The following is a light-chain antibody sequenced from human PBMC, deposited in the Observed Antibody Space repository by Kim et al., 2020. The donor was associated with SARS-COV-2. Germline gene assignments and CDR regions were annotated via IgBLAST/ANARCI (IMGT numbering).Light chain of an antibody. CDR1: QSISSH. J-gene: IGKJ4*01. CDR3: QQSHTTPLLS. V-gene: IGKV1-39*01. CDR2: AAS. Sequence: DIQMTQSPSSLSASVGDRVTITCRTTQSISSHLNWYQQKPGRAPKLLISAASTLQGGVPSRFIGSGSGTDFTLTISSLQPEDFATYYCQQSHTTPLLSFGGGTKVDIK.